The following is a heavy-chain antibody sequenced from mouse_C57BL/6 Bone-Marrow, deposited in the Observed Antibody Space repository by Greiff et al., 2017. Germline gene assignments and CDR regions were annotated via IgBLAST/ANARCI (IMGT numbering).Heavy chain of an antibody. CDR2: IYPRDGST. V-gene: IGHV1-78*01. CDR1: GYTFTDHT. CDR3: AREGDGYLYYFDY. J-gene: IGHJ2*01. D-gene: IGHD2-3*01. Sequence: VKLQESDAELVKPGASVKISCKVSGYTFTDHTIHWMKQRPEQGLEWIGYIYPRDGSTKYNEKFKGKATLTADKSSSTAYMQLNSLTSEDSAVYFCAREGDGYLYYFDYWGQGTTLTVSS.